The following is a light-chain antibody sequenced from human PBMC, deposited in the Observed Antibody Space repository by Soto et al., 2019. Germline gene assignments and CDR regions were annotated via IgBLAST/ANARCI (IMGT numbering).Light chain of an antibody. Sequence: DIQMTQSPSSLSASVGDRVTISCRASQSISSYLNWYQQKPGKAPKLLIYAASSLQSGVPSRFSGSGSGTDFTLTISSLQPEDFATCYCQQCYSTPITFGQGTRLEIK. CDR3: QQCYSTPIT. V-gene: IGKV1-39*01. CDR1: QSISSY. J-gene: IGKJ5*01. CDR2: AAS.